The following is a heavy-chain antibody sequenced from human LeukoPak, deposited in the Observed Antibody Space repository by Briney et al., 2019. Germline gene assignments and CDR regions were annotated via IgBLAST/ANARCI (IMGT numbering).Heavy chain of an antibody. J-gene: IGHJ4*02. Sequence: PGGSLRLSCAASGFTFSSSTMNWVRRAPGKGLEWVSSISSGSDYIYYADSVKGRFTISRDNPKNSLYLQMNSLRVDDTAVYYCARSPPLPHWGPGTLVTVSS. CDR1: GFTFSSST. CDR2: ISSGSDYI. CDR3: ARSPPLPH. V-gene: IGHV3-21*01.